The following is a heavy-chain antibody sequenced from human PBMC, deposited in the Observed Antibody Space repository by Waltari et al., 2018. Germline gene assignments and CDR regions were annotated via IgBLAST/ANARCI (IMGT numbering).Heavy chain of an antibody. J-gene: IGHJ6*02. V-gene: IGHV3-21*01. D-gene: IGHD4-17*01. CDR3: ARDPSGTTVTPRRVYYYYGMDV. CDR2: ISSSSSYI. CDR1: GFTLSSYG. Sequence: EVQLVESGGGLVKPGGSLRLSCAVSGFTLSSYGMNWVRQAPGKGLEWVSSISSSSSYIYYADSVKGRFTISRDNAKNSLYLQMNSLRAEDTAVYYCARDPSGTTVTPRRVYYYYGMDVWGQGP.